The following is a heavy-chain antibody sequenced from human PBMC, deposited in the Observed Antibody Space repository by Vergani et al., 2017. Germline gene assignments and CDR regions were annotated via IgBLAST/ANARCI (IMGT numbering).Heavy chain of an antibody. CDR1: GGTFSSYA. D-gene: IGHD2-21*01. CDR2: IIPIFGTA. V-gene: IGHV1-69*01. CDR3: ARETAYCGGDCYSEGLFDP. Sequence: QVQLVQSGAEVKQPGSSVKVSCKASGGTFSSYAISWVRQAPGQGLEWMGGIIPIFGTANYAQKFQGRVTITADESTSTAYMELSSLRSEDTAVYYCARETAYCGGDCYSEGLFDPWGQGTLVTVSS. J-gene: IGHJ5*02.